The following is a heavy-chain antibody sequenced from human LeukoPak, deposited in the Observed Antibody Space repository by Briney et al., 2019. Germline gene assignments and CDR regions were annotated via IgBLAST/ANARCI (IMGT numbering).Heavy chain of an antibody. D-gene: IGHD6-13*01. V-gene: IGHV4-39*01. CDR1: GGSISSSSYY. Sequence: PSETLSLTCTVSGGSISSSSYYWGWIRQPPGKGLEWIGSIYYSGSTYYNPSLKSRVTISVDTCKNQFSLKLSSVTAADTAVYYCAKQNEEQLIFDYWGQGTLVTVSS. CDR2: IYYSGST. J-gene: IGHJ4*02. CDR3: AKQNEEQLIFDY.